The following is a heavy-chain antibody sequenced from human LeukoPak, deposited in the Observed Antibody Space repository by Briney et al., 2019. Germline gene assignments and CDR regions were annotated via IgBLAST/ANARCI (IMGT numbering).Heavy chain of an antibody. CDR3: ARAPPTYGSGSYYGQFDY. V-gene: IGHV3-21*01. CDR2: ISSSSSYI. J-gene: IGHJ4*02. CDR1: GFTFSTYA. D-gene: IGHD3-10*01. Sequence: GSLRLSCAASGFTFSTYAMSWVRQAPGKGLEWVSSISSSSSYIYYADSVKGRFTISRDNAKNSLYLQMNSLRAEDTAVYYCARAPPTYGSGSYYGQFDYWGQGTLVTVSS.